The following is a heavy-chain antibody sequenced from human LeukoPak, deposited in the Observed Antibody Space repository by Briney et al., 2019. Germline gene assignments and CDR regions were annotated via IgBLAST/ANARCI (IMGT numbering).Heavy chain of an antibody. CDR2: IYWDDDK. CDR3: ASSGATYHYLDY. Sequence: SGPTLVNPTQTLTLTCTFSGFSLSTSGVGVGWIRLPPGKAREWLALIYWDDDKRYSPSLKSRLTITKDTSKNQVVLTMTNMDPVDTATYYCASSGATYHYLDYWGQGTLVTVSS. D-gene: IGHD5-12*01. V-gene: IGHV2-5*02. J-gene: IGHJ4*02. CDR1: GFSLSTSGVG.